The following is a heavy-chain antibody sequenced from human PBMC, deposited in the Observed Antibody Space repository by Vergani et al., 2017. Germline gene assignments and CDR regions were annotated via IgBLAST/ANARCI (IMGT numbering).Heavy chain of an antibody. V-gene: IGHV3-21*01. CDR3: ARDERFIYWADY. CDR2: ISSSSSYI. Sequence: EVQLVGSGGGLVKPGGSLRLSCAASGFTFSSYSMNWVRQAPGKGLEWVSSISSSSSYIYYADSVKGRFTISRDNAKNSLYLQMNSLRAEDTAVYYCARDERFIYWADYWGQGTLVTVSS. D-gene: IGHD2-8*02. J-gene: IGHJ4*02. CDR1: GFTFSSYS.